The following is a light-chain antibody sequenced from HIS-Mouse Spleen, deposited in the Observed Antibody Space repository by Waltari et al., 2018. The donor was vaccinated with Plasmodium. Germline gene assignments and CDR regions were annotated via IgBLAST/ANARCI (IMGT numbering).Light chain of an antibody. CDR1: KLGSKN. CDR3: QVWDSSTV. Sequence: SYELTQPLSVSVALGQTARITCGGNKLGSKNVHWYQQKPGQAPVLVSYRDSNRPSGIPERFSGSNSGNTATLTISRAQAGDEADYYCQVWDSSTVFGGGTKLTVL. V-gene: IGLV3-9*01. CDR2: RDS. J-gene: IGLJ3*02.